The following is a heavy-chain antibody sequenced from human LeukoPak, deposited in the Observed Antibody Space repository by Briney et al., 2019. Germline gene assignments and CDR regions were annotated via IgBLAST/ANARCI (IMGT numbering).Heavy chain of an antibody. D-gene: IGHD3-16*01. CDR3: ARTAGWSYGFDY. J-gene: IGHJ4*02. V-gene: IGHV4-31*03. CDR2: IYNSGTT. CDR1: GGSISSGVYY. Sequence: SETLSLTCTLSGGSISSGVYYWTWIRQHPGKVLEWIGYIYNSGTTYYNPSLESRVTISGDTSKNQFSLKLSSVTAADTAVYYCARTAGWSYGFDYWGQGTLVTVSS.